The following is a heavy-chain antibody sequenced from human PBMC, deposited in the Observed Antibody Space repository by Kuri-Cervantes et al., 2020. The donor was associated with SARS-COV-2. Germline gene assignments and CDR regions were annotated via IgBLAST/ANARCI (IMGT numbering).Heavy chain of an antibody. D-gene: IGHD3-10*01. CDR2: ISSSGSTI. V-gene: IGHV3-11*04. CDR3: AKHYGSGLSYYYYGMDV. Sequence: GESLKISCAASGFTFSDYYMSWIRQAPGKGLEWVSYISSSGSTIYYADSVKGRFTISRDNAKSSLYLQMNSLRDEDTAVYYCAKHYGSGLSYYYYGMDVWGQGTTVTVSS. J-gene: IGHJ6*02. CDR1: GFTFSDYY.